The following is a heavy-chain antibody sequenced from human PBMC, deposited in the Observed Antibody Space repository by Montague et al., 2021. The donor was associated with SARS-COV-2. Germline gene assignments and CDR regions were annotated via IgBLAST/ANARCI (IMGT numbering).Heavy chain of an antibody. CDR1: GDSVSSNRVS. J-gene: IGHJ4*02. Sequence: CAISGDSVSSNRVSWNWIRQSPSRGLEWLVMTYYRSKWSNEYALSVKSRITITPDTSKNQLSLQLTSVTPEDTAVYYCTRAVCGVQDYWGQGSLVTGSS. V-gene: IGHV6-1*01. D-gene: IGHD3-10*01. CDR2: TYYRSKWSN. CDR3: TRAVCGVQDY.